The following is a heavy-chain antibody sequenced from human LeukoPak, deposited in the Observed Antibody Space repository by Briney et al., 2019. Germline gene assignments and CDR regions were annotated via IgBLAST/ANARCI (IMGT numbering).Heavy chain of an antibody. D-gene: IGHD6-19*01. V-gene: IGHV1-2*02. Sequence: GASVKVSCKASGYTFTGYYMHWVGQAPGQGVEWMGWINPNSGGTNYAQKCQGRVTMTRDTSISTAYMELSRLRSDDTAVYYCALAVAGWYGFDPWGQGTLVTVSS. CDR1: GYTFTGYY. J-gene: IGHJ5*02. CDR3: ALAVAGWYGFDP. CDR2: INPNSGGT.